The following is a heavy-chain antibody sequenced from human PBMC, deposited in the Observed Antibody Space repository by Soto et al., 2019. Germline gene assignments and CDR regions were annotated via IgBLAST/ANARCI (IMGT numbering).Heavy chain of an antibody. D-gene: IGHD3-9*01. J-gene: IGHJ6*02. CDR3: ARVDILTVYGCMDV. V-gene: IGHV4-34*01. Sequence: SETLSLTCAIYGGSFSGYYWSWIRQPPGKGLEWIGEINHSGGTNYNPSLKSRVTISVDTSKNQFSLKLSSMTAADTAVYYCARVDILTVYGCMDVWGQGTTVTVSS. CDR2: INHSGGT. CDR1: GGSFSGYY.